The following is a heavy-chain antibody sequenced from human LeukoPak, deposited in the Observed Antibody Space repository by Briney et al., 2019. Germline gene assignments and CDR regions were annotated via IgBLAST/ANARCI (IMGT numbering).Heavy chain of an antibody. CDR3: ARGAGADY. CDR2: IYYSGSI. CDR1: GGSISSHY. J-gene: IGHJ4*02. D-gene: IGHD6-13*01. V-gene: IGHV4-59*11. Sequence: PSETLSLTCTVSGGSISSHYWSWIRQPPGKGLEWIGYIYYSGSINYNPSLKSRVTISVDTSKNQFSLKLSSVTAADTAVYYCARGAGADYWGQGTLVTVSS.